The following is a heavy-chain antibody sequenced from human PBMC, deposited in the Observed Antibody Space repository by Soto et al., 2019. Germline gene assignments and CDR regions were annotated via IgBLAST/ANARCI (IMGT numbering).Heavy chain of an antibody. CDR3: ARTGGMDV. Sequence: AETLSLTCAVYGGSFSGYYWSWLRQPPGKGPEWIGEINHSGNTKYTPSLESRVTISVDTSKNQFSLKLNSVSAADTAVYYCARTGGMDVWSQGATVTVSS. V-gene: IGHV4-34*01. CDR2: INHSGNT. J-gene: IGHJ6*02. CDR1: GGSFSGYY.